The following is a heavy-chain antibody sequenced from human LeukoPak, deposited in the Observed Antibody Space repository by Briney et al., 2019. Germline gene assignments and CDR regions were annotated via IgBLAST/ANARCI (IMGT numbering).Heavy chain of an antibody. CDR3: ARESEGYYDIGQEGPFDP. V-gene: IGHV3-33*01. J-gene: IGHJ5*02. CDR1: GFTFSSYG. D-gene: IGHD3-22*01. Sequence: PGGSLRLSCVASGFTFSSYGMHWVRQAPGKGLEWVAVIWYDGSKKYYADSVKGRFTISRDNSKNTLYLQMNSLRAEDTAVYYCARESEGYYDIGQEGPFDPWGQGTLVTVSS. CDR2: IWYDGSKK.